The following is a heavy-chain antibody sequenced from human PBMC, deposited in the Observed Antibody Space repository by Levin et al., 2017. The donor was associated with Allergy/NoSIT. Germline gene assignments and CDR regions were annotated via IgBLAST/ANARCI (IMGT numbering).Heavy chain of an antibody. CDR1: GGSVSSGSYY. CDR2: IYYSGST. D-gene: IGHD3-3*01. CDR3: ARSKSGRIDY. Sequence: PGGSLRLSCTVSGGSVSSGSYYWSWIRQPPGKGLEWIGYIYYSGSTNYNPSLKSRVTISVDTSKNQFSLKLSSVTAADTAVYYCARSKSGRIDYWGQGTLVTVSS. V-gene: IGHV4-61*01. J-gene: IGHJ4*02.